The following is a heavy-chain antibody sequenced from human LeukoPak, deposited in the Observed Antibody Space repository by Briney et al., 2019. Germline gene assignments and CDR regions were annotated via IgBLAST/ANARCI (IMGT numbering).Heavy chain of an antibody. CDR2: IYYSGST. V-gene: IGHV4-30-4*01. CDR1: GGSISSYY. J-gene: IGHJ4*02. Sequence: PSETLSLTCTVSGGSISSYYWSWIRQPPGKGLEWIGYIYYSGSTYYNPSLKSRVTISVDTSKNQFSLKLSSVTAADTAVYYCATHCSGGSCYPPDDYWGQGTLVTVSS. CDR3: ATHCSGGSCYPPDDY. D-gene: IGHD2-15*01.